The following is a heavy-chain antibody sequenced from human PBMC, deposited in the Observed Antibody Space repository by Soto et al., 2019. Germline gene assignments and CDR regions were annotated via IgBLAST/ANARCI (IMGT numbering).Heavy chain of an antibody. J-gene: IGHJ3*02. Sequence: QVQLVQSGPELKKPGASVKVSCKAYGYTFTSYAMNWVRQSPGQGLEWVGWINTNTGNTTYAQGFRGRFVFSLETSVSTAYLQICSLKAEDTAVYYCARGGGAARHDAFDIWGQGTMVTVSS. CDR1: GYTFTSYA. D-gene: IGHD6-6*01. CDR3: ARGGGAARHDAFDI. V-gene: IGHV7-4-1*01. CDR2: INTNTGNT.